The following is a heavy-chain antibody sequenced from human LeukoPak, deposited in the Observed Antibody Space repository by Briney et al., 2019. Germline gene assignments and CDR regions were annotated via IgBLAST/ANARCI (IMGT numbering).Heavy chain of an antibody. CDR2: ISGSGSGGST. Sequence: GGSLRLSCAASGFTFTGYAMSWVRQAPGKGLEWVSGISGSGSGGSTYYADSVKGRFTISRDNAKNSLYLQMNSLRAEDTAVYYCARERRGYSSSWYNAFDIWGRGTMVTVSS. V-gene: IGHV3-23*01. J-gene: IGHJ3*02. CDR3: ARERRGYSSSWYNAFDI. CDR1: GFTFTGYA. D-gene: IGHD6-13*01.